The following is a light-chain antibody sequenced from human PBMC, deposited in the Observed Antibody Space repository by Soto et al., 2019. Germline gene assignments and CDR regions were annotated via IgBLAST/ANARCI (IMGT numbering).Light chain of an antibody. CDR1: QSINSW. Sequence: DIQMTQSPSTLSASVGDRVTITCRASQSINSWLAWYQQKPGKAPKLLIYDVSILQSGVPSRFSGSGSGTDFTLTISSLQPEDFATYYCLQDHNYPLTFGGGTKVDIK. CDR2: DVS. CDR3: LQDHNYPLT. J-gene: IGKJ4*01. V-gene: IGKV1-5*01.